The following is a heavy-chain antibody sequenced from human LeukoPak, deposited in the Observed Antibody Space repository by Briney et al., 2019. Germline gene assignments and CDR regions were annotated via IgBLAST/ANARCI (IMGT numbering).Heavy chain of an antibody. CDR3: ASTLSGARDY. CDR1: GGSISSYY. J-gene: IGHJ4*02. CDR2: IYYSGST. Sequence: SETLSLTCTVSGGSISSYYWSWIRQPPGKGLEWIGYIYYSGSTNYNPSLKSRVTISVDTSKNQFPLKLSSVTAADTAVYYCASTLSGARDYWGQGTLVTVSS. D-gene: IGHD1-26*01. V-gene: IGHV4-59*01.